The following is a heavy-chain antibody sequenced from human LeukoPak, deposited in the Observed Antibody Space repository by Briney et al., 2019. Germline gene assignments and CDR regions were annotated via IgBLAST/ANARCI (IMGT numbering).Heavy chain of an antibody. CDR2: ISFGGGT. V-gene: IGHV4-59*01. CDR1: RGSIRQSN. D-gene: IGHD3-9*01. J-gene: IGHJ4*02. CDR3: ARIAYYDIFTGYYPNYFDY. Sequence: SETLSLTCTEPRGSIRQSNWSWIPHPPREGLEWIGYISFGGGTDYRPSLKSRVTISVDTSKNQFSLNLTSVTAADTAVYYCARIAYYDIFTGYYPNYFDYWGQGILVSVSS.